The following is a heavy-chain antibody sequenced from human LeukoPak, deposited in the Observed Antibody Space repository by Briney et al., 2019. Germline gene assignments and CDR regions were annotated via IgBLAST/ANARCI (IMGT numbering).Heavy chain of an antibody. CDR3: ARGPYTDY. CDR2: ISSTSRSYI. J-gene: IGHJ4*02. V-gene: IGHV3-21*01. Sequence: GGSLRLSCAASGFTFTNYNMNWVRQAPGKGLEWVSSISSTSRSYIYYADSVKGRFTISRDNAKNSLYLQMNSLRAEDTAVYYCARGPYTDYWGQGTLVTVSS. D-gene: IGHD4-11*01. CDR1: GFTFTNYN.